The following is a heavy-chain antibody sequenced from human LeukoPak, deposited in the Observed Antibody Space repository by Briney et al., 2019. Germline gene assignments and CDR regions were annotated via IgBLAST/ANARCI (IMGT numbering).Heavy chain of an antibody. V-gene: IGHV1-46*01. CDR1: GYTFTGYY. D-gene: IGHD2-2*01. CDR3: ARGYCSSTSCYAWFDP. J-gene: IGHJ5*02. Sequence: ASVKVSCKASGYTFTGYYMHWVRQAPGQGLEWMGTINPSGGSTHYAQRFQGRVTMTRDTSTSTVYMELSSLRSEDTAVYYCARGYCSSTSCYAWFDPWGQGTLVTVSS. CDR2: INPSGGST.